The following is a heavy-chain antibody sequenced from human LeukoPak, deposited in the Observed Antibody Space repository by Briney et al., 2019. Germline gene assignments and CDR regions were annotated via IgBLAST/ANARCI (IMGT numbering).Heavy chain of an antibody. V-gene: IGHV3-9*03. Sequence: PGGSLRLSCAASGFTFDDYAMHWVRQAPGKGLEWVSGISWNSGSIGYADSVKGRFTISRDNAKNSLYLQMNSLRAEDMALYYCAKDSSSSLFGAFDIWGQGTMVTVSS. CDR3: AKDSSSSLFGAFDI. CDR2: ISWNSGSI. CDR1: GFTFDDYA. D-gene: IGHD6-6*01. J-gene: IGHJ3*02.